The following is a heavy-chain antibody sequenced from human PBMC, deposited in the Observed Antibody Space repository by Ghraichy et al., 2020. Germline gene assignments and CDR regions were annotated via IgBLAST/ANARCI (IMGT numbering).Heavy chain of an antibody. V-gene: IGHV3-43*01. CDR1: GFTFDDYT. CDR2: ISWDGGST. CDR3: AKDGLYGSGSYYKRNWYFDL. Sequence: GESLNISCAASGFTFDDYTMHWVRQAPGKGLEWVSLISWDGGSTYYADSVKGRFTISRDNSKNSLYLQMNSLRTEDTALYYCAKDGLYGSGSYYKRNWYFDLWGRGTLVTVSS. D-gene: IGHD3-10*01. J-gene: IGHJ2*01.